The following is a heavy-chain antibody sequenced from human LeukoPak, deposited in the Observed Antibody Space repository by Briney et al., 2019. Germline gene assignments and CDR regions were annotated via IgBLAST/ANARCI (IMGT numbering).Heavy chain of an antibody. CDR1: GGTFSSYA. J-gene: IGHJ4*02. CDR2: IIPILGIA. CDR3: ARDLSEDDILTGYYY. D-gene: IGHD3-9*01. Sequence: SVKVSCKASGGTFSSYAISWVRQAPGQGLEWMGRIIPILGIANYAQKFQGRVTITADKSTSTAYMELSSLRSEDTAVYYCARDLSEDDILTGYYYWGQGTLVTVSS. V-gene: IGHV1-69*04.